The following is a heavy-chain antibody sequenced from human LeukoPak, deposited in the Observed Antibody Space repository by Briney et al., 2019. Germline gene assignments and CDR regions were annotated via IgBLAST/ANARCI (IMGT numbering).Heavy chain of an antibody. V-gene: IGHV3-30*02. CDR3: AHHGGGTIRIAAFDI. D-gene: IGHD3-3*01. CDR2: IRYDGSNK. CDR1: GFTFSSYG. J-gene: IGHJ3*02. Sequence: GGSLRLSCAASGFTFSSYGMHWVRQAPGKGLEWVAFIRYDGSNKYYADSVKGRFTISRDNSKNTLYLQLNSLRAEDTAIYYCAHHGGGTIRIAAFDIWGQGTMVTVSS.